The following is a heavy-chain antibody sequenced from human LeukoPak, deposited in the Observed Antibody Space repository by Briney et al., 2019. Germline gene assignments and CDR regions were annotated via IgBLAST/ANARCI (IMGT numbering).Heavy chain of an antibody. CDR3: AKEFAIPVAVDVFER. V-gene: IGHV3-23*01. D-gene: IGHD6-19*01. CDR1: GFTFNSYA. J-gene: IGHJ3*02. Sequence: GGSLRLSCAASGFTFNSYAMSWVRQAPGKGLEWVSAISARGGTTYYADSVKGRFTISRDNSKNTLYLQMNSLGAGDTAVYYCAKEFAIPVAVDVFERWGQGTLVTVSS. CDR2: ISARGGTT.